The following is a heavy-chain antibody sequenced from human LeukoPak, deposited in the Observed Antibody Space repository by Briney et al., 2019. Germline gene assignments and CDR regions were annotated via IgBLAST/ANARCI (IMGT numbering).Heavy chain of an antibody. D-gene: IGHD2-15*01. CDR1: GFTFSSYS. CDR3: ARDPPYCSGTNCYFDP. Sequence: GGSLRLSCAASGFTFSSYSMNWVRQAPGKGLEWVSSISSSSNYIHYAESVKGRFTISRDNAKNSLDLQMNSLRAEDTAVYYCARDPPYCSGTNCYFDPWGQGTLVTVSS. J-gene: IGHJ4*02. V-gene: IGHV3-21*01. CDR2: ISSSSNYI.